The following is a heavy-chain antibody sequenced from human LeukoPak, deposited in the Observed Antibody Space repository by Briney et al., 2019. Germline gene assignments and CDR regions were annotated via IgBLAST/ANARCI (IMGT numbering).Heavy chain of an antibody. CDR1: GFTFSSYA. D-gene: IGHD3-3*01. CDR2: ISGSGGTT. Sequence: PGGSLRLSCAASGFTFSSYAMNWVRQAPGKGLEWVSAISGSGGTTYYADSVKGRFTISRENSKNTLFLHMNSLRAEDTAVYYCAKGVNDFGSGYQYYFDYWGQGTLVTVSS. V-gene: IGHV3-23*01. CDR3: AKGVNDFGSGYQYYFDY. J-gene: IGHJ4*02.